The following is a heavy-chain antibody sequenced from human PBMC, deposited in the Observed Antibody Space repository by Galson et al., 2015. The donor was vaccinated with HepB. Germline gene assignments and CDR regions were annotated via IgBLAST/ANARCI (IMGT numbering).Heavy chain of an antibody. CDR3: AKGDHCGGDCYSWYVHL. CDR1: GFTFSSYS. D-gene: IGHD2-21*02. CDR2: IRYSGGST. V-gene: IGHV3-23*01. J-gene: IGHJ2*01. Sequence: SLRLSCAASGFTFSSYSMSWVRQAPGKGLEWVTFIRYSGGSTYYADSVKGRFTISRDNSKNTLYLQMNSLRAEDTAVYYCAKGDHCGGDCYSWYVHLWRRGTLVTVPA.